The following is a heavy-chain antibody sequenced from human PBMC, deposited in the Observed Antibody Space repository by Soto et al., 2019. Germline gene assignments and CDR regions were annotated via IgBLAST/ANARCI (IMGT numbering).Heavy chain of an antibody. J-gene: IGHJ5*02. CDR2: ISSNGGST. Sequence: GGSLRLSCSASGFTFSSYAMHWVRQAPGKGLEYVSAISSNGGSTYYADSVKGRFTISRDNSKNTLYLQMNSLRAEDTAVYYCAKLPDYDILTCPNLLNWFDPWGQGTLVTVSS. CDR1: GFTFSSYA. CDR3: AKLPDYDILTCPNLLNWFDP. V-gene: IGHV3-64*04. D-gene: IGHD3-9*01.